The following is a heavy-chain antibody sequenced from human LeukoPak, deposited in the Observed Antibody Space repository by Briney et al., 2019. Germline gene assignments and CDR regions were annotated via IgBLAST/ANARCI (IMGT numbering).Heavy chain of an antibody. CDR3: ARGYCRSTTSCYFDY. D-gene: IGHD2-2*01. Sequence: GGSLRLSCAASGFTFSDHYMDWVRQAPGKGLEWVGRIRKKVNSYTTEYAATVKGRLTISRDDSKNSLSLQMNSLKTEDAAVYYCARGYCRSTTSCYFDYWGQGTLVTVSS. V-gene: IGHV3-72*01. CDR2: IRKKVNSYTT. J-gene: IGHJ4*02. CDR1: GFTFSDHY.